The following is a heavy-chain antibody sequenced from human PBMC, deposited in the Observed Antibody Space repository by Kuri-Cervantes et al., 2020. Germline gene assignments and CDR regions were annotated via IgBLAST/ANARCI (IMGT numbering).Heavy chain of an antibody. J-gene: IGHJ4*02. CDR1: GFTFSSYG. D-gene: IGHD1-26*01. CDR2: ISHDGSNK. CDR3: AREDGGSI. V-gene: IGHV3-30*03. Sequence: GESLKISCAASGFTFSSYGMHWVRQAPGKGLEWVAVISHDGSNKYYADSVKGRFTISRDNSKNTLYLQMNSLRAEDTAVYYCAREDGGSIWGQGTLVTVSS.